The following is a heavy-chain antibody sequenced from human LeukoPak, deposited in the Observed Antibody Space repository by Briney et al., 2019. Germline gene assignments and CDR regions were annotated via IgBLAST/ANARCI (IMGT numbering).Heavy chain of an antibody. J-gene: IGHJ4*02. CDR1: GYSFTSYW. CDR2: IYPGDSDT. Sequence: GESLKISCKGSGYSFTSYWIGWVRQMPGKGLEWMGIIYPGDSDTRYSPSFQGQVTISADKSISTAYLQWSSLRASDTAMYYCARGPKTYYDFWSGYYEIDYWGRGTLVTVSS. V-gene: IGHV5-51*01. D-gene: IGHD3-3*01. CDR3: ARGPKTYYDFWSGYYEIDY.